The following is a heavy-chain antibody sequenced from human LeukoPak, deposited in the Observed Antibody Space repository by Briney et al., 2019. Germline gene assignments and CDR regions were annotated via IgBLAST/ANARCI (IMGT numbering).Heavy chain of an antibody. Sequence: GGSLRLSCAASGFTVSSNYMSWVRQAPGKGLEWVSDIYSGGSTYYADSVKGRFTISRDNYKNTLYLQMNSLRAEDTAVYYCARVGDGSGSYYNVDWFDPWGQGTLVTVSS. V-gene: IGHV3-53*01. CDR2: IYSGGST. CDR1: GFTVSSNY. D-gene: IGHD3-10*01. CDR3: ARVGDGSGSYYNVDWFDP. J-gene: IGHJ5*02.